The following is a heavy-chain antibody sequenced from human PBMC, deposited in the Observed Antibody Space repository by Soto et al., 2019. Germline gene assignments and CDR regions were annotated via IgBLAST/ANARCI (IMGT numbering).Heavy chain of an antibody. CDR2: ISYDVSNK. J-gene: IGHJ6*02. V-gene: IGHV3-30*03. CDR3: ARERSIQLWSYYGMDV. D-gene: IGHD5-18*01. Sequence: SXRXSCAASGFTFGXSGVHWVLQAPGKGLEWVAVISYDVSNKYYADSVKGRFTISRDNSKNTLYLQMKSLKAEDTAVYYCARERSIQLWSYYGMDVWGQGNTVTVSS. CDR1: GFTFGXSG.